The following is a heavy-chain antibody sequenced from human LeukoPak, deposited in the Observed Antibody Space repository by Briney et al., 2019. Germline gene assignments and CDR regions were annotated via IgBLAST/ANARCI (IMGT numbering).Heavy chain of an antibody. D-gene: IGHD1-1*01. Sequence: SETLSLTCTVSGGSISSSSYYWGWIRQPPGKGLEWIGSIYYSGSTYYNPSLKSRVTISVDTSKNQFSLKLSSVTAADTAVYYCASAIGGNWNDVIFDYWGQGTLVTVSS. J-gene: IGHJ4*02. CDR1: GGSISSSSYY. CDR2: IYYSGST. V-gene: IGHV4-39*07. CDR3: ASAIGGNWNDVIFDY.